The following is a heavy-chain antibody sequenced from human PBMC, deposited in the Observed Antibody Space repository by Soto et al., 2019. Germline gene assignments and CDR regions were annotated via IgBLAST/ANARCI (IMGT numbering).Heavy chain of an antibody. CDR1: GYSFTSYW. CDR3: ARQIYDSDTGPNFQYYLDS. CDR2: IYPGDSDT. Sequence: GESLKISCKGSGYSFTSYWIGWVRQMPGKGLVWMGIIYPGDSDTRYSPSFQGQVTISADKSISTAYLQWSSLKASDTAMYYWARQIYDSDTGPNFQYYLDSWGQGTTVTVSS. D-gene: IGHD3-22*01. J-gene: IGHJ4*02. V-gene: IGHV5-51*01.